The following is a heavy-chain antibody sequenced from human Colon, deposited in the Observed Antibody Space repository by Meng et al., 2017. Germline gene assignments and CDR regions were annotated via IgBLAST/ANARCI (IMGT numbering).Heavy chain of an antibody. D-gene: IGHD5-12*01. CDR3: ARGRYSGYLP. CDR1: GGSFSGYY. CDR2: INHSGST. Sequence: QVRRQQGGAGLLKPSATLSLTCAVYGGSFSGYYWSWIRQPQGKGLEWIGEINHSGSTNYNPSLKSRVTISVDTSKNQFSLKLSSVTAADTAVYYCARGRYSGYLPWGQGTLVTVSS. J-gene: IGHJ5*02. V-gene: IGHV4-34*01.